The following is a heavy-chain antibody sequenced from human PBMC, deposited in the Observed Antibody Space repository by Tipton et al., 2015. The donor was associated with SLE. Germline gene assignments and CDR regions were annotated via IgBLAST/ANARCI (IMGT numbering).Heavy chain of an antibody. D-gene: IGHD1-7*01. Sequence: TLSLTCAVSGYSISSGYYWGWFRQPPGKGLEWIGSIYHSGSTYYNPPLKSRVTISVDTSKNQFSLKLSSVTAADTAVYYCARLQWNFSYWGQGTLVTVSS. CDR1: GYSISSGYY. V-gene: IGHV4-38-2*01. CDR3: ARLQWNFSY. J-gene: IGHJ4*02. CDR2: IYHSGST.